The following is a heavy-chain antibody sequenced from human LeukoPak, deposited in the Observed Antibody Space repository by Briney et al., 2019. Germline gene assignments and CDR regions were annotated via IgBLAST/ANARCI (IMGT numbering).Heavy chain of an antibody. CDR2: ISYDGSNK. CDR3: AKPLSNSWYYYGMDV. J-gene: IGHJ6*04. Sequence: GGCLRLSCAASGFTFSSYGMHWVRQAPGKGLEWVAVISYDGSNKYYADSVKGRFTISRDNAKNTLYLQMNSLRAEDTAVYYCAKPLSNSWYYYGMDVWGKGTTVTVSS. CDR1: GFTFSSYG. D-gene: IGHD6-13*01. V-gene: IGHV3-30*18.